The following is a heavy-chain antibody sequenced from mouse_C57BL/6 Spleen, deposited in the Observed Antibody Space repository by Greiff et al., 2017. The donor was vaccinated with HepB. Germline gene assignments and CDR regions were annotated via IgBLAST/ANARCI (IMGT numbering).Heavy chain of an antibody. Sequence: VQLQQSGPELVKPGASVKISCKASGYAFSSSWMNWVKQRPGKGLEWIGRIYPGDGDTNYNGKFKGKATLTADKSSSTAYMQLSSLTSEDSAVYFWARGYDYDGYYYAMDDWGQGTSVTVSS. CDR3: ARGYDYDGYYYAMDD. D-gene: IGHD2-4*01. CDR2: IYPGDGDT. V-gene: IGHV1-82*01. J-gene: IGHJ4*01. CDR1: GYAFSSSW.